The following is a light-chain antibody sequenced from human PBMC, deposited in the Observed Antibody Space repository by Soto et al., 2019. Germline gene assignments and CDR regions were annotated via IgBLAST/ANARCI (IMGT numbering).Light chain of an antibody. CDR1: QRIIAR. Sequence: DIQMTQSPPTLSPPEGDRVTITSRASQRIIARLACNRRKPGKAPKPLIFKASSLDSGDPSRFSGSRSGTEFTLTISSLQPDDFASYYCQQYHSSPYTFGQGTKLEIK. J-gene: IGKJ2*01. CDR3: QQYHSSPYT. CDR2: KAS. V-gene: IGKV1-5*03.